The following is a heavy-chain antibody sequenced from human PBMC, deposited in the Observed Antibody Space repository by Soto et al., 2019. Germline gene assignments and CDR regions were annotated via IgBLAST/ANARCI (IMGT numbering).Heavy chain of an antibody. CDR3: AKDRGGFTSGWEFFDF. D-gene: IGHD6-19*01. Sequence: EVALLESGGGLAQPGGSLRLSCEVSGVAFSFYSMSWVRQALGKGLEWVASISGNGATTYYAASGKGQFTFSRDNSKNSQQRQTNSLRGEDTAVYYCAKDRGGFTSGWEFFDFWGQGTLVTVSS. CDR1: GVAFSFYS. J-gene: IGHJ4*02. V-gene: IGHV3-23*01. CDR2: ISGNGATT.